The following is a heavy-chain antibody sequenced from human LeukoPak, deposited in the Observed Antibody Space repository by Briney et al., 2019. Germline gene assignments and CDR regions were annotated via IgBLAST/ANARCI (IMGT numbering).Heavy chain of an antibody. Sequence: PGGSLRLSCSASGFTFRSYTMHWVRQAPGKGLEYVSAISTNGATTNYADSVKGRFTISRDNSKSTLYLQMNSLTDEDTAVYFCATHSSSGWYNYWGQGTLVTVSS. CDR1: GFTFRSYT. J-gene: IGHJ4*02. CDR2: ISTNGATT. V-gene: IGHV3-64*04. CDR3: ATHSSSGWYNY. D-gene: IGHD6-13*01.